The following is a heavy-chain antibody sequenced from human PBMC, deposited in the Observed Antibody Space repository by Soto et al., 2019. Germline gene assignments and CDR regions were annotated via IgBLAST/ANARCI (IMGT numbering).Heavy chain of an antibody. V-gene: IGHV3-30-3*01. CDR3: AREGLVVRGVILDY. J-gene: IGHJ4*02. CDR1: GFTFSSYA. D-gene: IGHD3-10*01. Sequence: QVQLVESGGGVVQPGGSLRLSCAASGFTFSSYAMHWVRQAPGKGLEWVAVISYDGSNKYYADSVKGRFTISRDNSKNTLYLQMNSLRAEDTAVYYCAREGLVVRGVILDYWGQGTLVTVSS. CDR2: ISYDGSNK.